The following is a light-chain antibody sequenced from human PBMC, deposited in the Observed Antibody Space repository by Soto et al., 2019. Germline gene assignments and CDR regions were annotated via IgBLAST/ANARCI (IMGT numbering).Light chain of an antibody. Sequence: DIQMTQSPSSLSASVGDRVTITCRASQGISSRLAWYQQKPGKAPNLLIYAASSLQSGVPSRFSGSGSETDFTLTSGSLQPEDFATYYCQQSNSFPLTFGGGTKVEIK. CDR2: AAS. CDR3: QQSNSFPLT. J-gene: IGKJ4*01. V-gene: IGKV1-12*01. CDR1: QGISSR.